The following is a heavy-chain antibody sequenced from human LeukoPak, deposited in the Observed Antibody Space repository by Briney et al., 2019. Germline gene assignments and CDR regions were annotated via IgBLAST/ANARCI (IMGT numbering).Heavy chain of an antibody. CDR2: ISGSGGST. V-gene: IGHV3-23*01. D-gene: IGHD3-22*01. J-gene: IGHJ4*02. Sequence: LAGGSLRLSCAASGFTFSSYAMSWVRQAPGKGLEWVSAISGSGGSTYYADSVKGRFTISRDNSKNTLYLQMNSLRAEDTAVYYCAKDCDPYDSSGYFDYWGQGTLVTVSS. CDR3: AKDCDPYDSSGYFDY. CDR1: GFTFSSYA.